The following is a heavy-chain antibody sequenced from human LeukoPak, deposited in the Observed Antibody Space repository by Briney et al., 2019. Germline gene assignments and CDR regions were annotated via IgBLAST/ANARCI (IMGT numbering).Heavy chain of an antibody. J-gene: IGHJ4*02. CDR2: IDQDGSVR. V-gene: IGHV3-7*01. CDR3: ARDPGSSSFDY. D-gene: IGHD6-13*01. CDR1: GFTFSSFW. Sequence: GGSLRLSCVASGFTFSSFWMSWVRQAPGKGLEFVANIDQDGSVRKYVDSVKGRFIISRDNAKNSLYLQMDSLRAEDTAVYFCARDPGSSSFDYWGLGTPVTVSS.